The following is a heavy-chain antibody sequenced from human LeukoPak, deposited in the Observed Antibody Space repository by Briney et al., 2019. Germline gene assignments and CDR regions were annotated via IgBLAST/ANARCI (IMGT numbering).Heavy chain of an antibody. V-gene: IGHV4-39*07. CDR1: GGSISSSSYY. D-gene: IGHD3-22*01. CDR2: IYYSGST. CDR3: ARVPGLIVVVHDAFDI. Sequence: PSETLSLTCTVSGGSISSSSYYWGWIRQPPGKGLEWIGSIYYSGSTYYNPSLKSRVTISVDTSKNQFSLKLSSVTAADTAVYYCARVPGLIVVVHDAFDIWGQGTMVTVSS. J-gene: IGHJ3*02.